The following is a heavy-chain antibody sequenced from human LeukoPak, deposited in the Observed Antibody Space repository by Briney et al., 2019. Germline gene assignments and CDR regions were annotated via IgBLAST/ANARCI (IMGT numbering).Heavy chain of an antibody. D-gene: IGHD1-7*01. CDR1: GYSFATYW. CDR3: VRVGTKTPIDH. J-gene: IGHJ5*02. CDR2: IYPGDSDT. V-gene: IGHV5-51*01. Sequence: GASLKISCKGSGYSFATYWIGWVRLMPGKGLEWMGVIYPGDSDTRYSPSFQGQFSFSADKSINTAHLWWSSLGASDTALYYCVRVGTKTPIDHWGQGTLVTVSS.